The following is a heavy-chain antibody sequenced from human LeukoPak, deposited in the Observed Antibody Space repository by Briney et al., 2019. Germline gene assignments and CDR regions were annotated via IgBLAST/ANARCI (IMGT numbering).Heavy chain of an antibody. J-gene: IGHJ4*02. CDR3: ARGLAVAGTNLYYFDY. CDR1: GGTFSSYA. CDR2: IIPILGIA. Sequence: SVKVSCKASGGTFSSYAISWVRQAPGQGREGMGRIIPILGIANYAQKFQGRVTITADKATSTAYMELSSLRSEDTAVYYCARGLAVAGTNLYYFDYWGQGTLVTVSS. V-gene: IGHV1-69*04. D-gene: IGHD6-19*01.